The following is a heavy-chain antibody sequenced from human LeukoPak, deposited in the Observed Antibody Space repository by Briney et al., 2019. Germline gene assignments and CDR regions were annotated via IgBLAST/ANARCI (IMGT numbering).Heavy chain of an antibody. J-gene: IGHJ4*02. CDR2: ISAYNGNT. CDR3: ARDLFVVAFDY. D-gene: IGHD2-15*01. V-gene: IGHV1-18*01. CDR1: GYTFTNYG. Sequence: GASVKVSCKASGYTFTNYGISWVRQAPGQGLEWMGWISAYNGNTEYAQKLQGRVTVTTDTSTSTAYMELRSLRSDDTAVYYCARDLFVVAFDYWGQGTLVTVSS.